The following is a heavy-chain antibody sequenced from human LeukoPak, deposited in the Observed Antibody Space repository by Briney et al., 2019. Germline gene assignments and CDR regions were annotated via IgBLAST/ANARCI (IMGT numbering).Heavy chain of an antibody. CDR1: GYTFTDYF. D-gene: IGHD6-13*01. Sequence: ASVKVSCKASGYTFTDYFLHWVRQAPGQGLEWMGWINPNSGGTNYAQKFQGRVTMTRDTSISTAYMDLSRLRSDDTAVYYCARSRGIISDSTLDYWGQGTLVTVSS. J-gene: IGHJ4*02. CDR2: INPNSGGT. V-gene: IGHV1-2*02. CDR3: ARSRGIISDSTLDY.